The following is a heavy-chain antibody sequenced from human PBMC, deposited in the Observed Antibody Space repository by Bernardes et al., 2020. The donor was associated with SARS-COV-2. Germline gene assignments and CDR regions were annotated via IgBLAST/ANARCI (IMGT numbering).Heavy chain of an antibody. CDR2: IYYSGST. CDR3: ARLVPDFWTPNWFDP. Sequence: SETLSLTRTVSGGSISSYYWSWIRQPPGKGLEWIGYIYYSGSTNYNPSLKSRVTISVDTSKNQFSLKLSSVTAADTAVYYCARLVPDFWTPNWFDPWGQGTLVTVSS. V-gene: IGHV4-59*08. D-gene: IGHD3-3*01. CDR1: GGSISSYY. J-gene: IGHJ5*02.